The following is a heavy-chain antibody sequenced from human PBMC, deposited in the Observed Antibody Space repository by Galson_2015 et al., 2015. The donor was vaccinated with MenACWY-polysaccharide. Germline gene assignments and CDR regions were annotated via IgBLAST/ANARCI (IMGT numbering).Heavy chain of an antibody. CDR2: IQYDGSNK. J-gene: IGHJ3*02. D-gene: IGHD2-2*01. V-gene: IGHV3-33*01. CDR1: GSRFSNSG. Sequence: SLRLSCAASGSRFSNSGMHWVRQAPGKGLEWVAVIQYDGSNKVYADSMKDRFTISRDNSKNTVFLEMNTLGVQDTAVYYCAREGSRIVFHAFDIWGQGTMVTVSS. CDR3: AREGSRIVFHAFDI.